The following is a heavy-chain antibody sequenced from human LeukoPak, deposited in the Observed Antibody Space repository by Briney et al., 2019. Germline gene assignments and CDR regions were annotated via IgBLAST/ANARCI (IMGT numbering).Heavy chain of an antibody. CDR2: ISYDGSNK. CDR3: ARAPAYCSSTSCSHYYYYYGMDV. CDR1: GFTFSSYA. V-gene: IGHV3-30*04. D-gene: IGHD2-2*01. Sequence: HPGGSLRLSCAASGFTFSSYAMHWVRQAPGKGLEWVAVISYDGSNKYYADSVKGRFTISRDNSKNTLYLQMNSLRAEDTAVYYCARAPAYCSSTSCSHYYYYYGMDVWGQGTTVTVSS. J-gene: IGHJ6*02.